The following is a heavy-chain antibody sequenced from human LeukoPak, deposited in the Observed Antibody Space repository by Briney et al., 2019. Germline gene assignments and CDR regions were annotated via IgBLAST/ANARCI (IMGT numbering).Heavy chain of an antibody. CDR3: VRISLTFGGAYHMDV. D-gene: IGHD3-16*01. CDR1: GASISRGSHY. V-gene: IGHV4-61*02. J-gene: IGHJ6*03. CDR2: IYTIGNT. Sequence: SETLSLTCSVSGASISRGSHYWSWIRQPAGKGLEWIGRIYTIGNTNYSPSLWRRVTISVDTSKNQFSLKLSSATAADTAVYFCVRISLTFGGAYHMDVWGKGATVTMS.